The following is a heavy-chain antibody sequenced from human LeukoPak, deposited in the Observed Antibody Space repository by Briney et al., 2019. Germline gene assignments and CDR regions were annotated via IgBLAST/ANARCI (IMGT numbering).Heavy chain of an antibody. CDR2: ISWNSGSI. Sequence: GGSLRLSCAASGFTFSSYAMHWVRQAPGKGLEWVSGISWNSGSIGYADSVKGRFTISRDNAKNSLYLQMNSLRAEDTALYYCAKDTDSSGHPEYFDYWGQGTLVTVSS. D-gene: IGHD3-22*01. V-gene: IGHV3-9*01. CDR3: AKDTDSSGHPEYFDY. J-gene: IGHJ4*02. CDR1: GFTFSSYA.